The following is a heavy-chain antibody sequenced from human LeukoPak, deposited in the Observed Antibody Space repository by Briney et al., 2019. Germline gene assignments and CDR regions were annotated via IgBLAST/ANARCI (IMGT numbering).Heavy chain of an antibody. CDR3: AKDVVVTALFGSRRSSTDY. V-gene: IGHV3-23*01. CDR1: GFTFSSYA. J-gene: IGHJ4*02. CDR2: ISGSGGST. Sequence: GGSLRLSCAASGFTFSSYAMSWVRQAPGKGLEWVSAISGSGGSTYYADSVKGRFTISRDNPKNTLYLQMNSLRAEDTAVYYCAKDVVVTALFGSRRSSTDYWGQGTLVTVSS. D-gene: IGHD2-21*02.